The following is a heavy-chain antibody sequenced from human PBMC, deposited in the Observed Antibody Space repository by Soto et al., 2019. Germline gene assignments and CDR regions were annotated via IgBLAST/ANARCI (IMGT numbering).Heavy chain of an antibody. Sequence: LTCAVSGFSISSGGYYWSWVRQHPGKGLEWIGYIYYSGSAYYNPSLKSRVSLSVDTSKNQFSLKLSSVTAADAAVYYCARTLKPESSRDYWGPGTLVTVSS. D-gene: IGHD2-2*01. J-gene: IGHJ4*02. CDR3: ARTLKPESSRDY. CDR2: IYYSGSA. CDR1: GFSISSGGYY. V-gene: IGHV4-31*11.